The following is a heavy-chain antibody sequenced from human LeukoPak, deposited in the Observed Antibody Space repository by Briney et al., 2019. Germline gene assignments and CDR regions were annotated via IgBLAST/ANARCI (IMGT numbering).Heavy chain of an antibody. V-gene: IGHV3-21*01. J-gene: IGHJ4*02. D-gene: IGHD5-18*01. CDR2: VSSSSSYI. CDR3: ARDAYSYGYSFDY. CDR1: GFTFSSYS. Sequence: GGSLRLSCAASGFTFSSYSMNWVRQAPGKGLEWVSSVSSSSSYIYYADSVKGRFTISRDNAKNSLYLQMNSLRAEDTAVYYCARDAYSYGYSFDYWGQGTLVTVSS.